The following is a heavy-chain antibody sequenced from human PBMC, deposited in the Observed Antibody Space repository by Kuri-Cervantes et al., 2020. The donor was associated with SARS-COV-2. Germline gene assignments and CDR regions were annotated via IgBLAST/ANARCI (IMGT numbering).Heavy chain of an antibody. V-gene: IGHV4-39*01. CDR1: GGSISSSSYY. J-gene: IGHJ3*02. CDR2: IYYSGST. CDR3: ARSVTKDFWSGVDI. D-gene: IGHD3-3*01. Sequence: SETLSLTCTVSGGSISSSSYYWGWIRQPPGKGLEWIGSIYYSGSTYYNPSLKSRVTISVDTSKNQFSLKLSSVTAADTAVYHCARSVTKDFWSGVDIWGQGTMVTVSS.